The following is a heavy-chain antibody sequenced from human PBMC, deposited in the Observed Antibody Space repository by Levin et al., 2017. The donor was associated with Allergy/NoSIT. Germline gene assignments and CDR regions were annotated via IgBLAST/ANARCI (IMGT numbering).Heavy chain of an antibody. J-gene: IGHJ6*02. CDR2: IYPYSGGS. D-gene: IGHD2-2*01. V-gene: IGHV1-2*02. CDR3: ARQLNVVVPTASSYYYYGMDV. CDR1: GYTFTDYY. Sequence: ASVKVSCKASGYTFTDYYMYWVRQAPGQGLEWMGWIYPYSGGSNYAQKFQGRVTMTRDTSISTAYMELSRLRSDDTAVYYCARQLNVVVPTASSYYYYGMDVWGQGTTVTVSS.